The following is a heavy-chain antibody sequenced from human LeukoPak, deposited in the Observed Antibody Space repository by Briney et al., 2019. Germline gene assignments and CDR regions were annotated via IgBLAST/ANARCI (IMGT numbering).Heavy chain of an antibody. CDR2: IIPIFGTA. Sequence: SVKVSCKASGGTFSSYAISWVRQAPGQGLEWMGGIIPIFGTANYARKLQGRVTITADESTSTAYMELSSLRSEDTAVYYCARDSTGTTTPSFDPWGQGTLVTVSS. D-gene: IGHD1-7*01. CDR1: GGTFSSYA. V-gene: IGHV1-69*13. CDR3: ARDSTGTTTPSFDP. J-gene: IGHJ5*02.